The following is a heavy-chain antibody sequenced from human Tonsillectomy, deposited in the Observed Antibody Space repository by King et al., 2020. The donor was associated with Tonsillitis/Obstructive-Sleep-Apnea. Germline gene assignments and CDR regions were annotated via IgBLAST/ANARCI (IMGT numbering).Heavy chain of an antibody. CDR1: GFSFSTYG. Sequence: VQLVESGGGVVQPGRSLKLSCAASGFSFSTYGMHWVRQAPGKGLEWVSIIWYDGSNTYYTDSVKGRFTISRDNSKNTLYLQMNSLRAEDTAVYFCARGKGYCVTSSCYRRYAFDLWGQGTVVTVSS. V-gene: IGHV3-33*01. CDR3: ARGKGYCVTSSCYRRYAFDL. D-gene: IGHD2-2*02. CDR2: IWYDGSNT. J-gene: IGHJ3*01.